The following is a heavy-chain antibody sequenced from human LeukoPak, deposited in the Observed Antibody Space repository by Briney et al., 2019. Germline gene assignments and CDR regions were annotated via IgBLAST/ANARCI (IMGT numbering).Heavy chain of an antibody. J-gene: IGHJ4*02. D-gene: IGHD1-26*01. Sequence: PGESLKISCKGSGYSFPSNWIGWVRQMPGKGLEWVAVISYDGSNKYYADSVKGRFTISRDNAKNSLYLQMNSLTDEDTAVYYCARDRGSYSGFDSWGQGTLVTVSS. CDR3: ARDRGSYSGFDS. CDR1: GYSFPSNW. V-gene: IGHV3-30*12. CDR2: ISYDGSNK.